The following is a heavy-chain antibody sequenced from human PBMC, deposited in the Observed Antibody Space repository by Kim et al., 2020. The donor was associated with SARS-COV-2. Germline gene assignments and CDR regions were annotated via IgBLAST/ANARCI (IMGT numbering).Heavy chain of an antibody. Sequence: SETLSLTCAVYGGSFSGFYWSWIRQPPGKGLEWIGEINHSGSTKHNPSLKSRVTISVDTSKNQFSLKLSSVTAADTAVYYCAGGPRYQILMYYYYAMDVWGQGTTVTVS. V-gene: IGHV4-34*01. D-gene: IGHD2-2*01. J-gene: IGHJ6*02. CDR3: AGGPRYQILMYYYYAMDV. CDR1: GGSFSGFY. CDR2: INHSGST.